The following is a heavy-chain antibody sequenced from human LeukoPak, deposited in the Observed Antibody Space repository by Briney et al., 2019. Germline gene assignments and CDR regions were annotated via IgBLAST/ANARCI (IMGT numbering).Heavy chain of an antibody. V-gene: IGHV3-48*01. J-gene: IGHJ4*02. CDR1: GFTFSGYS. Sequence: GGSLRLSCAASGFTFSGYSMNRVRQAPGKGLEWVSYISSSSGTIYYADSVKGRFTIPRDNAKNSLYLQMNSLRAEDTAVYYCARAGIVVVIAHFDYWGQGTLVTVSS. CDR2: ISSSSGTI. CDR3: ARAGIVVVIAHFDY. D-gene: IGHD2-21*01.